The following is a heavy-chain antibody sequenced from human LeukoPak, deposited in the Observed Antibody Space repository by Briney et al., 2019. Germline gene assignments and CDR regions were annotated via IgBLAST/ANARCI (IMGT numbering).Heavy chain of an antibody. V-gene: IGHV3-21*01. D-gene: IGHD1-26*01. CDR2: ISSSSSYI. CDR3: ARTPESYSGSYYAGSDFDY. J-gene: IGHJ4*02. CDR1: GFTVSSNY. Sequence: PGGSLRPSCAASGFTVSSNYMNWVRQAPGKGLEWVSSISSSSSYIYYADSVKGRFTISRDNAKNSLYLQMNSLRAEDTAVYYCARTPESYSGSYYAGSDFDYWGQGTLVTVSS.